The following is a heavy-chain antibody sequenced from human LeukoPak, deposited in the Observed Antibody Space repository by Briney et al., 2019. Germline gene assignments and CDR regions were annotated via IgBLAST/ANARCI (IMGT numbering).Heavy chain of an antibody. J-gene: IGHJ4*02. CDR1: GGTFSSYA. V-gene: IGHV1-69*04. Sequence: SVKVSCTASGGTFSSYAISWVRQAPGQGLEWMGRIIPILGIANYAQKFQGRVTITADKSTSTAYMELSSLRSEDTAVYYCARDVYDSSGYRFDYWGQGTLVTVSS. CDR2: IIPILGIA. D-gene: IGHD3-22*01. CDR3: ARDVYDSSGYRFDY.